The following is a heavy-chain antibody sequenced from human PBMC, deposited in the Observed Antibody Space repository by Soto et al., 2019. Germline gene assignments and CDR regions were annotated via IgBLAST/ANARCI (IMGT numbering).Heavy chain of an antibody. CDR3: ARDFGRFGELRNWFDP. CDR1: GFTFSSYG. Sequence: GGSLRLSCAASGFTFSSYGMHWVRQAPGKGLEWVAVIWYDGSNKYYADSVKGRFTISRDNSKNTLYLQMNSLRAEDTAVYYCARDFGRFGELRNWFDPWGQGTLVTVSS. J-gene: IGHJ5*02. V-gene: IGHV3-33*01. CDR2: IWYDGSNK. D-gene: IGHD3-10*01.